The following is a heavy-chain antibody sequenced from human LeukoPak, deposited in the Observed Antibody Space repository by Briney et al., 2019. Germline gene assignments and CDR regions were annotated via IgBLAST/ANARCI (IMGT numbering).Heavy chain of an antibody. CDR1: GFTFSSYE. Sequence: GGSLRLSCAASGFTFSSYEMNWVRQAPGKGLEWVSYISSSGSTIYYADSVKGRFTISRDNAKNSLYLQMNSLRAEDTAVYYCARDFDYYGSGSYYPNPLQSDPWGQGTLVTVSS. CDR3: ARDFDYYGSGSYYPNPLQSDP. J-gene: IGHJ5*02. CDR2: ISSSGSTI. D-gene: IGHD3-10*01. V-gene: IGHV3-48*03.